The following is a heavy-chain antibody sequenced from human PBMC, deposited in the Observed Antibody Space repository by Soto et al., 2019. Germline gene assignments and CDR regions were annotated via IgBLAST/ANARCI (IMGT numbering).Heavy chain of an antibody. D-gene: IGHD2-15*01. J-gene: IGHJ4*02. CDR2: INGRNGNT. V-gene: IGHV1-3*01. CDR1: GYTFTSYA. Sequence: ASVKVSCKASGYTFTSYAMHWVRQAPGQRLEWMGWINGRNGNTNYSRQFQGRVTITRDTSASTAYMELGSLRSEDTAVYYCARDLGGWPDYWGQGTLVTVSS. CDR3: ARDLGGWPDY.